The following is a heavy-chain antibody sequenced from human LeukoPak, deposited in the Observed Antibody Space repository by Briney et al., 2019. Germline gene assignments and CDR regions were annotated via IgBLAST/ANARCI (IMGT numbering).Heavy chain of an antibody. Sequence: ASVKVSCKASGYTFTGYYMHWVRQAPGQGLEWMGWINPNCGGTNYAQKFQGRVTMTRDTSISTAYMELSRLRSVDTAVYYCARVPRCGSGGSCPFQTYYYYGMDVWGQGTTVTVSS. D-gene: IGHD2-15*01. V-gene: IGHV1-2*02. CDR1: GYTFTGYY. CDR2: INPNCGGT. CDR3: ARVPRCGSGGSCPFQTYYYYGMDV. J-gene: IGHJ6*02.